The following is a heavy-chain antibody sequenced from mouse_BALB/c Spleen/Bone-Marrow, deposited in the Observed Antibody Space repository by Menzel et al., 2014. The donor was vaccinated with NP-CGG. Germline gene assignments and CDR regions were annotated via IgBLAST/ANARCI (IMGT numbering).Heavy chain of an antibody. CDR1: GFNIKDTY. CDR2: IDPANGNT. Sequence: VQLKESGAELVKPGASVKLSCTASGFNIKDTYMHWVKRRPEQGLEWIGRIDPANGNTKYDPKFQGKATITADTSSNTAYLQLSSLTSEDTAVYYCASYYYGRYFDVWGAGTMVTVSS. CDR3: ASYYYGRYFDV. J-gene: IGHJ1*01. V-gene: IGHV14-3*02. D-gene: IGHD1-1*01.